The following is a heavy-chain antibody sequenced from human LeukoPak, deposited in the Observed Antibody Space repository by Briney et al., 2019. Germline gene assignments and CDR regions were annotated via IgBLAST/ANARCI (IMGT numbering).Heavy chain of an antibody. V-gene: IGHV3-15*01. Sequence: PGGSLRLSCAASGFTFSNAWMHWVRQAPGKGLEWVGRIKSKSDGGTTDFAAPVNDRFTLSRDDSKNTLYLQMNSLKTEDTALYYCTRGGPRGSYLDYWGQGTLVTVSS. CDR2: IKSKSDGGTT. J-gene: IGHJ4*02. CDR1: GFTFSNAW. CDR3: TRGGPRGSYLDY. D-gene: IGHD1-26*01.